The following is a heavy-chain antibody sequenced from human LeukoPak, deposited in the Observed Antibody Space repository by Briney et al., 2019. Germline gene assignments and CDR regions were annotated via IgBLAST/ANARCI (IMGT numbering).Heavy chain of an antibody. D-gene: IGHD1-26*01. CDR2: INWNGGST. CDR1: GFTFDDYG. J-gene: IGHJ4*02. Sequence: GGSLRLSCAASGFTFDDYGMSWVRQAPGKGLEWVSGINWNGGSTGYADSVKGRFTISRDNAKNSLYLQMSSLRAEDTALYYCARESGSYSGRDFDYWGQGTLVTVSS. V-gene: IGHV3-20*04. CDR3: ARESGSYSGRDFDY.